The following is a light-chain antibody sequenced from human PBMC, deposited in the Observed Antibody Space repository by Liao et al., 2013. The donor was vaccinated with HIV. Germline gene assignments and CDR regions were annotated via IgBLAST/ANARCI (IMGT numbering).Light chain of an antibody. CDR3: QAWDSSTGV. CDR2: QDT. CDR1: KLGDKY. V-gene: IGLV3-1*01. Sequence: SYELTQPPSVSVSPGQTAIITCSGDKLGDKYACWYQQRPGQSPVLVIYQDTKRPSGIPERFSGSNSGNTATLTISGTQAMDEADYYCQAWDSSTGVFGGGTTLTVL. J-gene: IGLJ3*02.